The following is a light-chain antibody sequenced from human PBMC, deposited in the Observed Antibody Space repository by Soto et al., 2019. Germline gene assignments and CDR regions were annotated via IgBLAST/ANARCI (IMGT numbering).Light chain of an antibody. CDR1: QSVSSTY. Sequence: IVLTQSPGTLSLSPVERATLSFRSSQSVSSTYLARYQHKPGQAPRLIIYGAFSRATGIPDRVSGSGSETDFTLTIISLEPEEFAVYYCQQRSKWPITFGQGTRLEIK. V-gene: IGKV3D-20*02. CDR2: GAF. CDR3: QQRSKWPIT. J-gene: IGKJ5*01.